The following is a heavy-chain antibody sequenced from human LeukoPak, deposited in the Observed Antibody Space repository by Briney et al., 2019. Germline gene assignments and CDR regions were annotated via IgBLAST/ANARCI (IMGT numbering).Heavy chain of an antibody. Sequence: GRSLRLSCAASGFTFSSYWMTWVRQAPGKGLEWVASIKEDGSEKYYEDSVRGRFTISRDNAKNSLYLQMNSLRAEDTAVYYCARDLHPSYYLPDYWGQGTLVTVSS. D-gene: IGHD1-26*01. J-gene: IGHJ4*02. CDR1: GFTFSSYW. CDR3: ARDLHPSYYLPDY. V-gene: IGHV3-7*04. CDR2: IKEDGSEK.